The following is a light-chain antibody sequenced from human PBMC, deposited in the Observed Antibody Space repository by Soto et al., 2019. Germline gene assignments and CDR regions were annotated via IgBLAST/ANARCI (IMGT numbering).Light chain of an antibody. CDR2: DVS. CDR1: SSDVGGYNY. CDR3: SSYTSDSTYV. J-gene: IGLJ1*01. V-gene: IGLV2-14*01. Sequence: QSALTQPASVSGSPGQSITISCIGTSSDVGGYNYVSWYQEHPGKAPKLMIYDVSNRPSGVSNRFSGSKSDNTASLTISGLQAEDEADYYCSSYTSDSTYVFGTGTKVTVL.